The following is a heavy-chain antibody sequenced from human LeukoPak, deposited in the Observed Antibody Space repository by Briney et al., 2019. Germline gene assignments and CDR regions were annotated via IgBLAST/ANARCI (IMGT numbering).Heavy chain of an antibody. J-gene: IGHJ5*02. CDR1: GGSISSYY. D-gene: IGHD3-22*01. CDR2: IYYSGST. V-gene: IGHV4-59*08. Sequence: SETLSLTCTVSGGSISSYYWSWIRQPPGKGLEWIGYIYYSGSTNYNPSLKSRVTISVDTSKNQFSLKLSSVTAADTAMHYCARHWDSSAYLNWFDPCGQGTLVSVSS. CDR3: ARHWDSSAYLNWFDP.